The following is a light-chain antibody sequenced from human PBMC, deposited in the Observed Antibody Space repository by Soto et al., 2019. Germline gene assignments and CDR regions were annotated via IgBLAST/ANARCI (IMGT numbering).Light chain of an antibody. CDR1: SSNIGSDN. Sequence: QSVLTQPPSASGAPGQRVTISCSGSSSNIGSDNVNWYQHLPGTAPKLLIYTNNQRPSGVPDRFSGSKSGTSASLTISGLQSEDEAEYYCASWDGSLNGDVFGAGTKLTVL. CDR2: TNN. J-gene: IGLJ2*01. V-gene: IGLV1-44*01. CDR3: ASWDGSLNGDV.